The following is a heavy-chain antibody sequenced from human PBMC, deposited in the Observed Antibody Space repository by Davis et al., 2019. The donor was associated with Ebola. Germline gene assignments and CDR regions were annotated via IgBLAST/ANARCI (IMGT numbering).Heavy chain of an antibody. CDR1: GFTFSSYA. CDR2: ISGSGGST. J-gene: IGHJ4*02. CDR3: APTKVGRFDY. D-gene: IGHD5-12*01. V-gene: IGHV3-23*01. Sequence: GESLKISCAASGFTFSSYAMSWVRQAPGKGLEWVSAISGSGGSTYYADSVKGQFTISRDNSKNTLYLQMNSLRAEDTAVYYCAPTKVGRFDYWGQGTLVTVSS.